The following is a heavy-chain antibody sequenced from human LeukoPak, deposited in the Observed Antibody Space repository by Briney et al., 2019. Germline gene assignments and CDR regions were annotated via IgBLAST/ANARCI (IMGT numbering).Heavy chain of an antibody. Sequence: GGSLRLSCAASGFTFSSYGMHWVRQAPGKGLEWVAVISYDGSNKYCADSVKGRFTISRDNSKNTLYLQMNSLRAEDTAVYYCAKGSEYYYYGSRSRSSYFDYWGQGTLVTVSS. CDR2: ISYDGSNK. J-gene: IGHJ4*02. CDR3: AKGSEYYYYGSRSRSSYFDY. V-gene: IGHV3-30*18. D-gene: IGHD3-10*01. CDR1: GFTFSSYG.